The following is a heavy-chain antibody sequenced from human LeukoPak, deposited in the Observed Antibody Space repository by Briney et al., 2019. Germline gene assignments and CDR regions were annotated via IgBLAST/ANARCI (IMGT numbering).Heavy chain of an antibody. V-gene: IGHV4-30-2*01. CDR2: IYHSGST. D-gene: IGHD3-3*01. J-gene: IGHJ5*02. CDR1: GGSISSGGYS. CDR3: ARSHYDFWSGYYDFDP. Sequence: SETLSLTCAVSGGSISSGGYSWGWIRQPPGKGLEWIGYIYHSGSTYYNPSLKSRVTISVDRSKNQFSLKLSSVTAADTAVYYCARSHYDFWSGYYDFDPWGQGTLVTVSS.